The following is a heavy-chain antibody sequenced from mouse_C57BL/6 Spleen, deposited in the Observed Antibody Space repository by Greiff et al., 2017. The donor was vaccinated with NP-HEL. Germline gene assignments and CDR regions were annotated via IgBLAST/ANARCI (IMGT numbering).Heavy chain of an antibody. D-gene: IGHD2-2*01. CDR1: GYTFTSYW. V-gene: IGHV1-52*01. CDR3: ARLVTLTAGYYFGH. J-gene: IGHJ2*01. CDR2: IDPSASAT. Sequence: QVQLQQPGAELVRPGSSVKLSCKASGYTFTSYWMHWVKQRPIQGLEWIGNIDPSASATHYNQKFKDKATLTVAKSSSTAYMQLISLTSEDSAGYYCARLVTLTAGYYFGHWGQGNTLTVAS.